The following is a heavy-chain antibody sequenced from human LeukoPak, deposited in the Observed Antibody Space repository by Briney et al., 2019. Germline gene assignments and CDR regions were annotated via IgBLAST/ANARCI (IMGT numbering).Heavy chain of an antibody. CDR2: INHSGSS. Sequence: PSETLSLTCAVYGGSFSGYYWTWTRQSPEKGLEWIGEINHSGSSKFNPSFKSRVTISVDTSKNQFSLKLSSVTAADTAVYYCARVTRAVAATRRGYFDYWGQGTLVTVSS. J-gene: IGHJ4*02. D-gene: IGHD2-15*01. CDR1: GGSFSGYY. CDR3: ARVTRAVAATRRGYFDY. V-gene: IGHV4-34*01.